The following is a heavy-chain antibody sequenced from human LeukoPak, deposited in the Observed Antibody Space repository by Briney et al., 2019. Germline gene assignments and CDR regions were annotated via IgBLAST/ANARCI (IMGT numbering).Heavy chain of an antibody. CDR3: ARDGDY. J-gene: IGHJ4*02. CDR2: IYYSGST. V-gene: IGHV4-61*01. CDR1: GGSVSSGRYC. Sequence: PSWTVSLTCTVTGGSVSSGRYCGSWIRQSPGTGLEWIGYIYYSGSTNYNPSLKSRVNISADTSKNQLSLKLSSVTAADTAVYYCARDGDYWGQGTLVTVSS.